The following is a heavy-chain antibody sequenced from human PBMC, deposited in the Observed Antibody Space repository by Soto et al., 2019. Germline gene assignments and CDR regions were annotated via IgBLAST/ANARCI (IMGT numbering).Heavy chain of an antibody. CDR2: IFSNDEK. J-gene: IGHJ4*02. CDR3: ARTKYGYCSSTSCYFDFDY. CDR1: GFSLSNARMG. Sequence: QVTLKESGPVLVKPTETLTLTCTVSGFSLSNARMGVSWIRQPPGKALEWLAHIFSNDEKSYSTSLKSRLTISKDTSKSQVVLTMTNMDPVDTATYYCARTKYGYCSSTSCYFDFDYWGQGTLVTVSS. D-gene: IGHD2-2*01. V-gene: IGHV2-26*01.